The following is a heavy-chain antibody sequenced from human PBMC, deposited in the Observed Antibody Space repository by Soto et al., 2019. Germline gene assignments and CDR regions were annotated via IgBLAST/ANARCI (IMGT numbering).Heavy chain of an antibody. Sequence: QLQLVHSGAEGKNPGPSGKVSGKAPGGPFSSYAISWVRQAPEQGLEWMGGIIPIFGTANYAQKFQGRVTITADESTSTAYMELSSLRSEDTAVYYCARDLFPYSSSSSSFDPWGQGTLVTVSS. D-gene: IGHD6-6*01. CDR3: ARDLFPYSSSSSSFDP. CDR2: IIPIFGTA. V-gene: IGHV1-69*01. J-gene: IGHJ5*02. CDR1: GGPFSSYA.